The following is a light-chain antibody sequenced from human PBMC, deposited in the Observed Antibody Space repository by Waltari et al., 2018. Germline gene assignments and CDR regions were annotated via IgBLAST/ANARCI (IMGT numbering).Light chain of an antibody. CDR1: SSNIGRNT. J-gene: IGLJ2*01. CDR2: SNN. Sequence: QSVLTQPPSASGTPGQRVTISCSGSSSNIGRNTVNWSQQLPGTAPKLLIYSNNQRPSGVPDRFSGSKSGTSASLAISGLQSEDEADYYCAAWDDSLNVVVFGGGTKLTVL. CDR3: AAWDDSLNVVV. V-gene: IGLV1-44*01.